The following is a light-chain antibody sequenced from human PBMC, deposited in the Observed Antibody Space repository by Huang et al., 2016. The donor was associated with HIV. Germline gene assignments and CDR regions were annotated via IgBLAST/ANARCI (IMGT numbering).Light chain of an antibody. J-gene: IGKJ1*01. CDR3: LQDHNYPRT. Sequence: AIQMTQSPSSLSASVGDRVTITCRASQGITDDLAWYQQKPGKAPKLLIVGASTLRSWVPSRFSGSGSGTDFTLTISSLQPEDYATYYCLQDHNYPRTFGQGTKVEI. CDR2: GAS. CDR1: QGITDD. V-gene: IGKV1-6*01.